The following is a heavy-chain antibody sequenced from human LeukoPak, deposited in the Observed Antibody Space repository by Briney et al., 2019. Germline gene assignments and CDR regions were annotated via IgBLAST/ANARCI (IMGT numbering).Heavy chain of an antibody. Sequence: GGSLRLSCAASRFTFSNYAMSWVRQAPGKGLEWVSAISGNGGVTYYADSVKGRFTISRDNSKNTLYLQMNSLRAEDTAVYYCAKDPFYYDILTGPDYWGQGTLVTVSS. J-gene: IGHJ4*02. CDR3: AKDPFYYDILTGPDY. V-gene: IGHV3-23*01. D-gene: IGHD3-9*01. CDR1: RFTFSNYA. CDR2: ISGNGGVT.